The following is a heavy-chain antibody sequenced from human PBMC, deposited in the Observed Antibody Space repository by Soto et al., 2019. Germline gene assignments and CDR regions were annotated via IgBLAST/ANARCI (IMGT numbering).Heavy chain of an antibody. CDR1: GSTFTGYD. CDR3: ATDSRGIAGATYFDY. D-gene: IGHD1-26*01. Sequence: ASVKVSCKASGSTFTGYDMHWVRQAPVKGLEWMGGFDPEDGETIYAQKFQGRVTMTEDTSTDTAYMELSSLRSEDTAVYYCATDSRGIAGATYFDYWGQGTLVTVSS. J-gene: IGHJ4*02. V-gene: IGHV1-24*01. CDR2: FDPEDGET.